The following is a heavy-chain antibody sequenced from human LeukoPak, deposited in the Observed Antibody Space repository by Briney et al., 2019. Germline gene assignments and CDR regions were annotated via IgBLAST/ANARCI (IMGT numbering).Heavy chain of an antibody. CDR2: ISSSSSYI. CDR3: ARVYDSRGGWFDP. Sequence: GGSLRLSCAASGFTFSSYAMNWVRQAPGKGLEWVSSISSSSSYIYYADSVKGRFTISRDNAKNSLYLQMNSLRAEDTAVYYCARVYDSRGGWFDPWGQGTLVTVSS. D-gene: IGHD3-22*01. V-gene: IGHV3-21*01. J-gene: IGHJ5*02. CDR1: GFTFSSYA.